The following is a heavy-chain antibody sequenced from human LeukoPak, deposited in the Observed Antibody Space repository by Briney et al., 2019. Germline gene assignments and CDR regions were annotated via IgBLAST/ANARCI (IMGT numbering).Heavy chain of an antibody. CDR3: ARDWGMYSSGWYSYYYMDV. J-gene: IGHJ6*03. CDR1: GYTFTSYA. V-gene: IGHV1-3*03. CDR2: INAGNGNT. Sequence: ASVKVSCKASGYTFTSYAMHWVRQAPGQRLEWMGWINAGNGNTKYSQEFQGRVTITRDTSASTAYMELSSLRSEDMAVYYCARDWGMYSSGWYSYYYMDVWGKGTTVTISS. D-gene: IGHD6-19*01.